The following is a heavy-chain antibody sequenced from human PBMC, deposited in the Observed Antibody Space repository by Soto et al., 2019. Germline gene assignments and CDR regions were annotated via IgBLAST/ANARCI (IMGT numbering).Heavy chain of an antibody. CDR1: GFTFSGYA. Sequence: PGGSLRLSCAASGFTFSGYAMSWVRQAPGKGLEWVSAISGSGGSTYYADSVKGRFTISRDNSKNTLDLQMNSLRAEDTAVYYCAKEGITMIVGPGAFDIWGQGTMVTVSS. V-gene: IGHV3-23*01. CDR2: ISGSGGST. CDR3: AKEGITMIVGPGAFDI. J-gene: IGHJ3*02. D-gene: IGHD3-22*01.